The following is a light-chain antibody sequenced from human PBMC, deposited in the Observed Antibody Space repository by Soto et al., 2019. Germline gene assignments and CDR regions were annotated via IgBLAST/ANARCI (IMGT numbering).Light chain of an antibody. CDR1: QSVSSN. CDR3: QQYNNWPPIP. V-gene: IGKV3-15*01. Sequence: EIVMTQSPTTLSVSPGERATLSCRASQSVSSNLAWYQQKPGQAPRLLIYGASTRATGIPARFSGSGSGTEFTLTISSLQSEDFAVYYCQQYNNWPPIPFGQGTLLAVK. J-gene: IGKJ5*01. CDR2: GAS.